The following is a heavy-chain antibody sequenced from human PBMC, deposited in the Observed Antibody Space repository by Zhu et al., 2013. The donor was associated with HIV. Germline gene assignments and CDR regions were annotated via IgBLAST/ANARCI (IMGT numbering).Heavy chain of an antibody. V-gene: IGHV1-69*02. J-gene: IGHJ1*01. CDR1: GGTFSSYT. CDR3: ARSLPGGSYGRVIEYFQH. Sequence: QVQLVQSGAEVKKPGSSVKVSCKASGGTFSSYTISWVRQAPGQGLEWMGRIIPILGIANYAQKFQGRVTITADKSTSTAYMELSSLRSEDTAVYYCARSLPGGSYGRVIEYFQHWGQGTLVTVSS. CDR2: IIPILGIA. D-gene: IGHD1-26*01.